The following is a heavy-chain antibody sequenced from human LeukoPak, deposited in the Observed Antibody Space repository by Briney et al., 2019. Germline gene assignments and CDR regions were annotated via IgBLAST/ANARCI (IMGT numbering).Heavy chain of an antibody. V-gene: IGHV3-74*01. CDR2: INSDGSST. Sequence: GGSLRLSCAASGFTFSSYWMHWVRQAPGKGLVWVSRINSDGSSTSYADSVKGRFTISRDNAKNTLYLQMNSLRAEDTAVYYCARDPDSNYYGSGTNFNYWGQGTLVTVSS. CDR3: ARDPDSNYYGSGTNFNY. D-gene: IGHD3-10*01. J-gene: IGHJ4*02. CDR1: GFTFSSYW.